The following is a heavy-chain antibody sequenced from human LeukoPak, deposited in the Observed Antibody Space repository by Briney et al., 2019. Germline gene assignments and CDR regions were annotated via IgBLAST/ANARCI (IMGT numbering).Heavy chain of an antibody. CDR2: ISDDGSSA. Sequence: GGSLRLSCTASGFTFRSYWMHWVRQIPGKGLMWVSRISDDGSSASYADSVKGRFTIFRDDAKHTLYLQMNSLRAEDTAIYYCVRGGADTSYWGQGTLVTVSS. CDR1: GFTFRSYW. CDR3: VRGGADTSY. J-gene: IGHJ4*02. D-gene: IGHD1-26*01. V-gene: IGHV3-74*01.